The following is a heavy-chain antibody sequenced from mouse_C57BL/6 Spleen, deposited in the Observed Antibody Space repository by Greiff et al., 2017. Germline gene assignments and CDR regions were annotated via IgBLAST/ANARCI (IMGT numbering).Heavy chain of an antibody. V-gene: IGHV1-54*01. D-gene: IGHD1-1*01. CDR1: GYAFTNYL. CDR3: ARDYGSSWFAY. J-gene: IGHJ3*01. CDR2: INPGSGGT. Sequence: QVQLQQSGAELVRPGTSVKVSCKASGYAFTNYLIEWVKQRPGQGLEWIGVINPGSGGTNYNEKFKGKATLTADKSSSPAYMQLSSLTSEDSAVYFCARDYGSSWFAYWGQGTLVTVSA.